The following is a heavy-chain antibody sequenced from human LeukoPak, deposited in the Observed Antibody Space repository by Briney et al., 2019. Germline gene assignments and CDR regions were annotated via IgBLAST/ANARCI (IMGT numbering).Heavy chain of an antibody. J-gene: IGHJ3*02. V-gene: IGHV1-3*03. CDR1: GYTFTSYA. D-gene: IGHD3-22*01. Sequence: ASVKVSCKASGYTFTSYAMHWVRQAPGQRLEWMGWINAGNGNTKYSQEFQGRVTITRDTSASTAYMELSSLRSEDMAVYYCARATTRPYYYDSSGAFDIWGQGTMVTVSS. CDR3: ARATTRPYYYDSSGAFDI. CDR2: INAGNGNT.